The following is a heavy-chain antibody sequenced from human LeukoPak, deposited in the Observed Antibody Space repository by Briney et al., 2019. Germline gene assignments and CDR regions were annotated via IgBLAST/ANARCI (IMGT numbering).Heavy chain of an antibody. Sequence: SETLSLTCAVSGYSISSGYYWGWIRQPPGEGLEWIGSIYHSGSTYYNPSLKSRVTISVDTSKNQFSLKLSSVTAADTAVYYCARDGYSYGYLYWYFDLWGRGTLVTVSS. CDR1: GYSISSGYY. CDR2: IYHSGST. D-gene: IGHD5-18*01. V-gene: IGHV4-38-2*02. J-gene: IGHJ2*01. CDR3: ARDGYSYGYLYWYFDL.